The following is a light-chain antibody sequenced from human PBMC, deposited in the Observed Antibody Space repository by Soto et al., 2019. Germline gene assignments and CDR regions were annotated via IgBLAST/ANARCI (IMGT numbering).Light chain of an antibody. CDR1: QSISSK. CDR3: QQRSNWPIT. V-gene: IGKV3-15*01. J-gene: IGKJ5*01. CDR2: GAS. Sequence: MVMTQSPATLSVSPGERATLSCRASQSISSKLAWYQQKPGQAPRLLIYGASTRATGIPVRFSGSGSGTEFTLTITSLQSEDFAVYYCQQRSNWPITFGQGTRLDIK.